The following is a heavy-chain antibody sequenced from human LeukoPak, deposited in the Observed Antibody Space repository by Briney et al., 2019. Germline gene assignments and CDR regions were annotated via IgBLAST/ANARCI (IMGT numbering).Heavy chain of an antibody. J-gene: IGHJ4*02. V-gene: IGHV4-34*01. CDR3: ASYDSSGYRPPFDY. Sequence: EASETLSLTCAVYGGSFSGYYWSWIRQPPGKGLEWIGEINHSGSTNYNPSLKSRVTISVDTSKNQFSLKLSSVTAADTAVYYCASYDSSGYRPPFDYWGQGTLVTVSS. CDR2: INHSGST. D-gene: IGHD3-22*01. CDR1: GGSFSGYY.